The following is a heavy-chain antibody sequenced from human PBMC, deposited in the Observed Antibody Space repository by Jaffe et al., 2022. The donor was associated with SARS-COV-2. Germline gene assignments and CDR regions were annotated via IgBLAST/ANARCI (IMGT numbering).Heavy chain of an antibody. V-gene: IGHV4-61*02. Sequence: QVQLQESGPGLVKPSQTLSLTCTVSGGSISSGSFYWSWIRQPAGKGLEWIGRIYTTGSTNYNPSLKSRVTISADTSKNQFSLKLSSVTAADTAVYYCARRGAYSSSSGGFDYWGQGALVTVSS. CDR2: IYTTGST. J-gene: IGHJ4*02. D-gene: IGHD6-6*01. CDR1: GGSISSGSFY. CDR3: ARRGAYSSSSGGFDY.